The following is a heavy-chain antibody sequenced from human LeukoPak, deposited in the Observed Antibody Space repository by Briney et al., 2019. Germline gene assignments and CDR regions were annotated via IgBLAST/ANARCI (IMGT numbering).Heavy chain of an antibody. CDR3: ARDVHTMVRGVMAYVMDV. CDR1: GGSFSGYY. V-gene: IGHV4-34*01. CDR2: INHSGST. J-gene: IGHJ6*02. Sequence: PSETLSLTCAVYGGSFSGYYWSWIRQPPGKGLEWIGEINHSGSTNYNPSLKSRVTISVDTSKNQFSLKLSSVTAADTAVYYCARDVHTMVRGVMAYVMDVWGQGTTVTVSS. D-gene: IGHD3-10*01.